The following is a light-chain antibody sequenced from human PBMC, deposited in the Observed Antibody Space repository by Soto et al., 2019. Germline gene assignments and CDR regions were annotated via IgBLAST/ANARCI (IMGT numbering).Light chain of an antibody. CDR3: SSYSGSNNVV. CDR1: SSDVGGYNY. J-gene: IGLJ2*01. V-gene: IGLV2-8*01. CDR2: EVS. Sequence: QSVLTQPPSASGSPGQSVTISCTGTSSDVGGYNYVSWYQQHPGKAPKLMIYEVSKRPSGVPDRISGSKSGNTASLTVSGLQAEDEADYYCSSYSGSNNVVFGGGTMLTVL.